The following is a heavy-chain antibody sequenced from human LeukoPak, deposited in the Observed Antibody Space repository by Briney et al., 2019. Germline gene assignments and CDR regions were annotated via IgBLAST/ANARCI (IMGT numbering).Heavy chain of an antibody. V-gene: IGHV3-30*04. Sequence: PGRSLRLSCAASGFTFSRYAMHWVRQAPGKGLEWITLISYDGNKKYYADSVQGRFTVSRDNSKNTLYLQMNSLNTDHMAVYFCARGGYCSGPRCSMLDYWGQGTLVTVSS. CDR2: ISYDGNKK. CDR3: ARGGYCSGPRCSMLDY. D-gene: IGHD2-2*03. J-gene: IGHJ4*02. CDR1: GFTFSRYA.